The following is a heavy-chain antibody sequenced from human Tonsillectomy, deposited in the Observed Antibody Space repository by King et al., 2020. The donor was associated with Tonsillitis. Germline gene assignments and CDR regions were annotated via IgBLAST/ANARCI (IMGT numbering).Heavy chain of an antibody. Sequence: VQLVESGGGLVKPGGSLRLSCAASGFTFSDYYVSWIRQAPGKGLEWVSYISRSSSYTNYPDTVKGRFTISRDNAKNSLYLQMNSLRAEDTAVYYCARGGSSWFDPWGQGTLVTVSS. V-gene: IGHV3-11*05. CDR1: GFTFSDYY. CDR3: ARGGSSWFDP. J-gene: IGHJ5*02. D-gene: IGHD2-2*01. CDR2: ISRSSSYT.